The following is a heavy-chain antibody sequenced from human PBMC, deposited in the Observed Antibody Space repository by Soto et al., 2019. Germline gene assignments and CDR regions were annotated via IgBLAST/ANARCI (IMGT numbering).Heavy chain of an antibody. J-gene: IGHJ4*02. D-gene: IGHD2-2*01. CDR3: ARVKYCSSTSCYGQLVFGY. CDR2: IYHSGST. Sequence: QLQLQESGSGLVKPSQTLSLTCAVSGGSISSGGYSWSWIRQPPGKGLEWMGYIYHSGSTYYNPYHQSRVTIPVDRTKNQFSLKLSSVPAADTAVYYCARVKYCSSTSCYGQLVFGYWGQGTLVTVSS. V-gene: IGHV4-30-2*01. CDR1: GGSISSGGYS.